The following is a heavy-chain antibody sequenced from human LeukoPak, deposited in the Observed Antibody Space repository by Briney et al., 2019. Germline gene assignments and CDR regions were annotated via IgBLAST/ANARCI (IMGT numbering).Heavy chain of an antibody. Sequence: SETLSLTCSVSGYSISSGYYWGWIRQPPGKGLEWIGYIHYSGNTNYNPSLKSRVTISVDTSKNQVSLNLRSVTAADTAVYYCARDRAPHYYYMDVWGKGTTVTVSS. CDR1: GYSISSGYY. CDR2: IHYSGNT. J-gene: IGHJ6*03. CDR3: ARDRAPHYYYMDV. V-gene: IGHV4-38-2*02. D-gene: IGHD1-26*01.